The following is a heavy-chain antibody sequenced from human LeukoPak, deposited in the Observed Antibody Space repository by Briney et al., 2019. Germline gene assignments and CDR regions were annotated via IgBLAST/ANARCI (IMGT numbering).Heavy chain of an antibody. J-gene: IGHJ4*02. CDR1: GYTFTHCD. Sequence: GASVKVSCKVSGYTFTHCDINRVRQATGQGLEWMGWMNPKTANTGYAQKFQGRLTMTRDISINTAYMELSSLTSEDTAVYFCVRNYDYWSGYFPYWGQGTLVTVSS. V-gene: IGHV1-8*01. CDR2: MNPKTANT. CDR3: VRNYDYWSGYFPY. D-gene: IGHD3-3*01.